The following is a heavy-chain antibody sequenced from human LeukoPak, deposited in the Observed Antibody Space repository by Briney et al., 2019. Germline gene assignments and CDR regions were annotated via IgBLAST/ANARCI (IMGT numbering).Heavy chain of an antibody. V-gene: IGHV3-21*01. D-gene: IGHD3-22*01. Sequence: PGGSLRLSCAASGFTFSSYSMNWVRQAPGKGLEWVSSISSSSSYIYYADSVKGRFTISRDNAKNSLYLQMNSLRAEDTAVYYCASPDRNYYDSSGYYEDDAFDIWGQGTMVTVSS. CDR2: ISSSSSYI. J-gene: IGHJ3*02. CDR1: GFTFSSYS. CDR3: ASPDRNYYDSSGYYEDDAFDI.